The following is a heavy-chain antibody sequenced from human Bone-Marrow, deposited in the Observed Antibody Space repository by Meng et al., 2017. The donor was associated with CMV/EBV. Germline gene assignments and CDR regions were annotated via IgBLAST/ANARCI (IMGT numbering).Heavy chain of an antibody. CDR2: ISGNGDTA. D-gene: IGHD5-24*01. Sequence: GESLKISCAASRFTLSSYAVSWVRQAPGKGLEWVSIISGNGDTAYYGDSVKGRFTISRDDSKNTVSLQMKNLRVDDTAVYYCAHRGRDGYDIHYFGLDVWGQGTTVTVSS. V-gene: IGHV3-23*01. CDR1: RFTLSSYA. J-gene: IGHJ6*02. CDR3: AHRGRDGYDIHYFGLDV.